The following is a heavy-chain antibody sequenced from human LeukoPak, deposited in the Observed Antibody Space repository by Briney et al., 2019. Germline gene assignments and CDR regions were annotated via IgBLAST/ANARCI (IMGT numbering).Heavy chain of an antibody. V-gene: IGHV3-23*01. CDR3: AKLWRSGYYYFDY. D-gene: IGHD3-22*01. J-gene: IGHJ4*02. Sequence: GESLRLSCAASGFTFGSYAMSWVRQAPGKGLEWVSAISGSGGSTYYADSVKGRFTISGDNSKNTLYLQMNSLRAEDTAVYYCAKLWRSGYYYFDYWGQGTLVTVSS. CDR1: GFTFGSYA. CDR2: ISGSGGST.